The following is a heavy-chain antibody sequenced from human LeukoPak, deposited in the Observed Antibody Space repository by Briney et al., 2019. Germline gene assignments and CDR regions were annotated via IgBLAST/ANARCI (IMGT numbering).Heavy chain of an antibody. CDR1: GFTFSSYG. Sequence: GGSLRLSCAVSGFTFSSYGMHWVRQAPGKGLEWVAFIRYDGSNKYYADSVKGRFTISRDNSKNTLYLQMNSLRAEDTAVYYCANEPDYYDILTEVDYWGQGTLVTVSS. CDR3: ANEPDYYDILTEVDY. V-gene: IGHV3-30*02. D-gene: IGHD3-9*01. J-gene: IGHJ4*02. CDR2: IRYDGSNK.